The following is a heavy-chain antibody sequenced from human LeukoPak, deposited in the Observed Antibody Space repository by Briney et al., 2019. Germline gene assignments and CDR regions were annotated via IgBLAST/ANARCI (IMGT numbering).Heavy chain of an antibody. CDR1: GYSFTSYW. V-gene: IGHV5-51*01. Sequence: GESLKISCKGSGYSFTSYWIGWVRQMPGKGLEWMGIIYPGDSDTRYSPSFQGQVTISADKSISTAYLQWSSLKASDTAMYYCARQRGYCSGGGCNRWFDPWGQGTLVTVSS. J-gene: IGHJ5*02. CDR2: IYPGDSDT. D-gene: IGHD2-15*01. CDR3: ARQRGYCSGGGCNRWFDP.